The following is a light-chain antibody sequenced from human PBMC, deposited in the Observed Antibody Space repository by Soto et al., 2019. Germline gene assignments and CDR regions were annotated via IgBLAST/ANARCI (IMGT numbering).Light chain of an antibody. CDR1: QSVSNNY. Sequence: EVVLTQSPGTLSLSPGERATLSCRASQSVSNNYLAWYQQNPGQSPKLLLFGSSDRATGIPDRFSGSGSGTDFTPTISSREPEDLAVYYCQQYGSSPPYTFGQGTKLEIK. V-gene: IGKV3-20*01. CDR2: GSS. CDR3: QQYGSSPPYT. J-gene: IGKJ2*01.